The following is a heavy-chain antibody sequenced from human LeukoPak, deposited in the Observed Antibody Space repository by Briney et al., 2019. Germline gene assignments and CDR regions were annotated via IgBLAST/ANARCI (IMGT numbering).Heavy chain of an antibody. CDR2: INHSGST. D-gene: IGHD6-19*01. V-gene: IGHV4-34*01. Sequence: SETLSLTCAVYGGSFSGYYWSWIRQPPGKGLEWIGEINHSGSTNYNPSLKSRVTISVDTAKNQFSLKLSSVTAADTAVYYGARRGGSYGYYYYTDGWGKGTTVTVSS. CDR1: GGSFSGYY. CDR3: ARRGGSYGYYYYTDG. J-gene: IGHJ6*03.